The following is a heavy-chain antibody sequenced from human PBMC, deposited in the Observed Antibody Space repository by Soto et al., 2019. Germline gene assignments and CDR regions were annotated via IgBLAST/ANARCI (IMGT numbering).Heavy chain of an antibody. CDR1: GGSISSSNW. CDR3: ARVKKTYYYGSGSYYNPDLRLYYFDY. D-gene: IGHD3-10*01. J-gene: IGHJ4*02. V-gene: IGHV4-4*02. CDR2: IYHSGST. Sequence: QVQLQESGPGLVKPSGTLSLTCAVSGGSISSSNWWSWVRQPPGKGLEWIGEIYHSGSTNYNPSLKSRVTISVDKSKNQFSLKLSSVTAADTAVYYCARVKKTYYYGSGSYYNPDLRLYYFDYWGQGTLVTVSS.